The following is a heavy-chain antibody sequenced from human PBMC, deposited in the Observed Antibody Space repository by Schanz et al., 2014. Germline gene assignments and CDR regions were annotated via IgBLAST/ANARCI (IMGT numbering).Heavy chain of an antibody. CDR1: GFTFDPYA. Sequence: QVQLVESGGGVVQPGGSLRLSCAASGFTFDPYAMHWLRQSPGKGLEWVAVLSSDESRKFYADSEKGRFTISRDNSKNTLFLQMSSLRAEDTAVYYCAKEKEEVAADGSFFDYWGQGTLVTVSS. CDR3: AKEKEEVAADGSFFDY. V-gene: IGHV3-30-3*01. CDR2: LSSDESRK. J-gene: IGHJ4*02. D-gene: IGHD6-13*01.